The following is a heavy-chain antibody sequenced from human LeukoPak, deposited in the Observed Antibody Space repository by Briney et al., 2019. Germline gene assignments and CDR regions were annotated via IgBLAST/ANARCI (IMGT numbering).Heavy chain of an antibody. CDR2: ISSIDSTT. D-gene: IGHD3-22*01. V-gene: IGHV3-48*03. CDR1: GFTFSNYE. J-gene: IGHJ4*02. Sequence: GSLRLSCAASGFTFSNYEMNWVRQAPGKGLEWVSYISSIDSTTYYADSVKGRFTISRDNAKNSLYLQMNSLRAEDTAVYYCARDSRYYDSSGYFDYWGQGTLVTVSS. CDR3: ARDSRYYDSSGYFDY.